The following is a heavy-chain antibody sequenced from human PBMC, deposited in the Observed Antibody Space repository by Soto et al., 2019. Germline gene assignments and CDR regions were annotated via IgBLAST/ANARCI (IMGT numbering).Heavy chain of an antibody. J-gene: IGHJ6*02. D-gene: IGHD6-13*01. V-gene: IGHV4-38-2*02. CDR3: ARGVGSSSWKGYYYGMDV. Sequence: PSETLSLTCTVSGYSISSYYFWGWIRQPPGKGLEWIGSIYHSGSTYFNPSLKSRVTISVDTPKNQFSLKLSSVTATDTAVYYCARGVGSSSWKGYYYGMDVWGQGTTVT. CDR1: GYSISSYYF. CDR2: IYHSGST.